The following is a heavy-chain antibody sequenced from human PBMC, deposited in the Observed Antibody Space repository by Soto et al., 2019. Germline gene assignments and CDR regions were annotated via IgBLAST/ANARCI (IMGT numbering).Heavy chain of an antibody. CDR2: IYYSGST. CDR3: ARGAAGSHYYYYYGMDV. Sequence: SETLSLTCTVSSASISSSSYTWGWIRQPPGKGLEWIGSIYYSGSTYYNPSLNSRVTVSVDTSKNQFSLKVTSVTAEDTAVYYCARGAAGSHYYYYYGMDVWGQGTTVTVSS. CDR1: SASISSSSYT. J-gene: IGHJ6*02. D-gene: IGHD6-25*01. V-gene: IGHV4-39*07.